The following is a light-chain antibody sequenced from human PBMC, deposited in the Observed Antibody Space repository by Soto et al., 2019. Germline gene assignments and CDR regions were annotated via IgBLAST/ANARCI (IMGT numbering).Light chain of an antibody. CDR1: PSLNSSY. J-gene: IGKJ4*01. CDR2: GAS. V-gene: IGKV3-20*01. CDR3: QQYGNSPRT. Sequence: EIVLTQSPGTLSLSPGERATLSCRASPSLNSSYLAWYQQKSGQAPRLLIYGASNRATGIPDRFRGSGSGTDFTLTISRLESEDFAVYYCQQYGNSPRTFGGGTKVDIK.